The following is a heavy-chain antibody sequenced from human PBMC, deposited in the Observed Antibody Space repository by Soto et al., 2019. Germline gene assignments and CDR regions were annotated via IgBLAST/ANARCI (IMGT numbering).Heavy chain of an antibody. D-gene: IGHD2-8*01. CDR2: INAKNGGT. CDR1: SFTLIDFY. Sequence: ASVNVSCQASSFTLIDFYIHWLRQAPGQGLEWMGWINAKNGGTMYAEKFQDRVTLTRDRSVRTAYLELQRLRSDDTAVYYCARSHRTDGICYTEVIPSWGQGALVTVSS. V-gene: IGHV1-2*02. CDR3: ARSHRTDGICYTEVIPS. J-gene: IGHJ4*02.